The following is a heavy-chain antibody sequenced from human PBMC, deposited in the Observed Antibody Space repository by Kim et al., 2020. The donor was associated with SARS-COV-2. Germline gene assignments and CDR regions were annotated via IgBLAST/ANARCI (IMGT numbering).Heavy chain of an antibody. CDR3: ARVVAAAGFDAFDI. CDR2: IYYSGST. D-gene: IGHD6-13*01. CDR1: GGSISSYY. J-gene: IGHJ3*02. V-gene: IGHV4-59*01. Sequence: SETLSLTCTVSGGSISSYYWSWIRQPPGKGLEWIGYIYYSGSTNYNPSLKSRVTISVDTSKNQFSLKLSSVTAADTAVYSCARVVAAAGFDAFDIWGQGT.